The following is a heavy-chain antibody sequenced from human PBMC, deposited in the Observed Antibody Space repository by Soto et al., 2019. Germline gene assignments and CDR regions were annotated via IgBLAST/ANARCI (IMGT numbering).Heavy chain of an antibody. CDR2: INPRDGST. Sequence: ASVKVSCKASGYTFSTYYLHWVRQAPGQGLEWMEIINPRDGSTVYAQKFQGRVTMTRDTSTTTIYMDLSGLSSEDTAVYFCATSILDTTKNYFDYWGQGTLVTVSS. CDR3: ATSILDTTKNYFDY. CDR1: GYTFSTYY. V-gene: IGHV1-46*01. J-gene: IGHJ4*02. D-gene: IGHD3-3*01.